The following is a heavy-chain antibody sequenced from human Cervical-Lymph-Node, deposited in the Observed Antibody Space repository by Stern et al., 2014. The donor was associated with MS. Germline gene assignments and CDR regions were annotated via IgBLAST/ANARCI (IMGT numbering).Heavy chain of an antibody. Sequence: VQLVESGAEVQTPGSSVKVPCKASGGTFRHYAFRWVRQAPVQGLEWMGGIIPLFGTPNYAQRFQGRVTVAVDESTSAAYMEMNSLTSEDTAIYYCVQSTIFGLPYNPIFDYWGQGTLVTVSS. CDR1: GGTFRHYA. V-gene: IGHV1-69*01. CDR3: VQSTIFGLPYNPIFDY. D-gene: IGHD3-3*01. J-gene: IGHJ4*02. CDR2: IIPLFGTP.